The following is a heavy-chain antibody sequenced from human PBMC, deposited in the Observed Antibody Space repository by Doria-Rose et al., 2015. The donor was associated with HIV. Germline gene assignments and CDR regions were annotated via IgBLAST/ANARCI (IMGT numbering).Heavy chain of an antibody. J-gene: IGHJ4*02. D-gene: IGHD1-20*01. Sequence: VQLQESGPGVVKPSQTLSPTCTVSGGSIGSGSYYWSWIRQPAGKGLEWIGRTYIRGSTDYNPSLQSRVTISVDTSKNQFSLEVNSVTAADTAVYYCARTANWNDGRVDSWGQGTSVIVSS. CDR1: GGSIGSGSYY. CDR2: TYIRGST. V-gene: IGHV4-61*02. CDR3: ARTANWNDGRVDS.